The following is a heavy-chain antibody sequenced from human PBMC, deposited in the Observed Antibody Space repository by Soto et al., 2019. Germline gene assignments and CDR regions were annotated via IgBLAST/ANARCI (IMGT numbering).Heavy chain of an antibody. CDR3: AKSPRGDGYADWYFDL. D-gene: IGHD5-12*01. CDR2: IKPSDIT. Sequence: VQVLESGGGLVQPGGSLRLSCAASGFTFTTYALTWVRLAPGRGLEWVSSIKPSDITYYPDSVRGRFTVSRDNSKNTVYLEMGRLRVEDTAIYYCAKSPRGDGYADWYFDLWGRGTLVTVSS. J-gene: IGHJ2*01. V-gene: IGHV3-23*01. CDR1: GFTFTTYA.